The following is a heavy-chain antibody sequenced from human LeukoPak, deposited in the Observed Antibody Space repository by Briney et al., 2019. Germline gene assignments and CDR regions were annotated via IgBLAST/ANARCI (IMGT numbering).Heavy chain of an antibody. CDR1: GFTLTTYI. CDR2: IWYDGSNK. J-gene: IGHJ4*02. CDR3: AKPGIAAAGTPYYFDY. V-gene: IGHV3-33*06. Sequence: PGGSLRLSCEASGFTLTTYIMTWVRQAPGKGLEWVAVIWYDGSNKYYADSVKGRFTISRDNSKNTLYLQMNSLRAEDTAVYYCAKPGIAAAGTPYYFDYWGQGTLVTVSS. D-gene: IGHD6-13*01.